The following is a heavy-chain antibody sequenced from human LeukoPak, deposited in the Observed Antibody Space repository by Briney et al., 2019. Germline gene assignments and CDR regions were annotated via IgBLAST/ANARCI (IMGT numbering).Heavy chain of an antibody. D-gene: IGHD6-13*01. CDR3: AKDGEQQLVRPNYFDY. J-gene: IGHJ4*02. CDR1: GFTFSSYA. CDR2: ISGSGGST. Sequence: GGSLRLSCAASGFTFSSYAMSWVRQAPGKGLEWVSAISGSGGSTYYADSVKGRFTISRDNSKNTLYLQMNSLRAEDTAVYYCAKDGEQQLVRPNYFDYWGQGTLVTVSS. V-gene: IGHV3-23*01.